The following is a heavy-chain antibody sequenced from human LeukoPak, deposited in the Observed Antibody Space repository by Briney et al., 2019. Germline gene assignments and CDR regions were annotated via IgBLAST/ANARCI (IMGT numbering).Heavy chain of an antibody. CDR1: GGTFNKYA. V-gene: IGHV1-69*13. CDR3: ARPYYYDSSGYYYQGFDY. CDR2: IIPIFGTA. Sequence: SVKVSCKASGGTFNKYAINWVRQAPGQGLEWMGGIIPIFGTANYAQKFQGRVTITADESTSTAYMELSSLRSEDTAVYYCARPYYYDSSGYYYQGFDYWGQGTLVTVSS. D-gene: IGHD3-22*01. J-gene: IGHJ4*02.